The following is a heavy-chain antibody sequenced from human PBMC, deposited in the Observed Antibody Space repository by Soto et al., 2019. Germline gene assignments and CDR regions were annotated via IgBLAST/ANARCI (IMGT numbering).Heavy chain of an antibody. CDR3: ARHRHPRGTVGATSPLDT. Sequence: GGSLRLSCAISGFSVSSNYLSWVRQAPGKGLEWVSVHYSGGSTYYADSVQGRFTISRDKSNNTLYLQMRRVRAEDTAVYFCARHRHPRGTVGATSPLDTWGHGTQATVSS. J-gene: IGHJ5*01. CDR1: GFSVSSNY. V-gene: IGHV3-53*01. CDR2: HYSGGST. D-gene: IGHD1-26*01.